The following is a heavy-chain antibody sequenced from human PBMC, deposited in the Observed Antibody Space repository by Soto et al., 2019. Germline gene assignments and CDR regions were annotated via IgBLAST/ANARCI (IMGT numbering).Heavy chain of an antibody. CDR1: GFPFSDYG. CDR3: AKQTAPYCSRFTCYDVYCYYAMDV. J-gene: IGHJ6*02. V-gene: IGHV3-30*18. Sequence: QVQLVESGGGVVQPGRSLRLSCAASGFPFSDYGIHWVRQAPGKGLEWVAVISSDGSNEYYADSVKGRFTICRDNSKNTLSLLMNSLATEDSAPHYCAKQTAPYCSRFTCYDVYCYYAMDVWCQGTTVIGSS. D-gene: IGHD2-2*01. CDR2: ISSDGSNE.